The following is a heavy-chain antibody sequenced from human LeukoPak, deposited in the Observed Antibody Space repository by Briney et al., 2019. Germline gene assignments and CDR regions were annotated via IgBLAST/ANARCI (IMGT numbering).Heavy chain of an antibody. Sequence: ASVKVSCKASGYTFSSYGISWVRQAPGQGLEWMGWISAYNGNTNYAQKPQGRVTMTTDTSTSTAYMELRSLRSDDTAVYYCARDLRSSGWTAGNYWGQGTLVTVSS. CDR2: ISAYNGNT. D-gene: IGHD6-19*01. CDR3: ARDLRSSGWTAGNY. J-gene: IGHJ4*02. V-gene: IGHV1-18*01. CDR1: GYTFSSYG.